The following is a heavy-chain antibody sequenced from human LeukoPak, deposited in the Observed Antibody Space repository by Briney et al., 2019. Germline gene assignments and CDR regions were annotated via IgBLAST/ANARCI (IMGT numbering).Heavy chain of an antibody. CDR3: ARDGALLWFGESFDYYYGMDV. V-gene: IGHV1-18*01. J-gene: IGHJ6*02. CDR2: ISAYNGNT. D-gene: IGHD3-10*01. Sequence: ASVKVSFKASGYTFTSYGISWVRQAPGQGLEWMGWISAYNGNTNYAQKLQGRVTMTTDTSTSTAYMELWSLRSDDTAVYYCARDGALLWFGESFDYYYGMDVWGQGTTVTVSS. CDR1: GYTFTSYG.